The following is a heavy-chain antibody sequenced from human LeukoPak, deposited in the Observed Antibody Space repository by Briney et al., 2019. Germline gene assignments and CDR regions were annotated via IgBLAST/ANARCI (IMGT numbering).Heavy chain of an antibody. J-gene: IGHJ4*02. Sequence: SETLSLTCAVYGVPFSGYYWSWIRQPPGKGLEWIGEINHSGSTNYNPSLKSRVTISVDTSKNQFSLKLSSVTAADTAVYYCARGGPPDSSSWYYFDYWGQGTLVTVSS. V-gene: IGHV4-34*01. D-gene: IGHD6-13*01. CDR2: INHSGST. CDR3: ARGGPPDSSSWYYFDY. CDR1: GVPFSGYY.